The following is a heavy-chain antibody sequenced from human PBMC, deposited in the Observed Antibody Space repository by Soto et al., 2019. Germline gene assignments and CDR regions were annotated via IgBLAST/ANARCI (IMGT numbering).Heavy chain of an antibody. J-gene: IGHJ4*02. CDR1: GGSISSGGYS. D-gene: IGHD3-22*01. CDR2: IYHSGST. CDR3: DSAFGSSGYR. V-gene: IGHV4-30-2*01. Sequence: QLQLQESGSGLVKPSQTLSLTCYVSGGSISSGGYSWSWIRQPPGKGLEWIGYIYHSGSTYYNPSLKSRVTRSVDRSKNQLSLKLSSVTAADTDVDYCDSAFGSSGYRWGKGTMVTVYS.